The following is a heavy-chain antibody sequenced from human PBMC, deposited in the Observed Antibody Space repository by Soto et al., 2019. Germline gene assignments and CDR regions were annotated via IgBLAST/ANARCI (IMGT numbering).Heavy chain of an antibody. D-gene: IGHD3-22*01. J-gene: IGHJ5*02. CDR2: IYHEGST. CDR1: GGSIITGDFS. Sequence: SETLSLTCAVSGGSIITGDFSWNWIRQPPGKGLEWVGYIYHEGSTYYNPSLKGRATISVDRSKNYFSLKLSSVTAADTGVYFCARGRSTSGYPNFDPWGQGTLVTVS. V-gene: IGHV4-30-2*01. CDR3: ARGRSTSGYPNFDP.